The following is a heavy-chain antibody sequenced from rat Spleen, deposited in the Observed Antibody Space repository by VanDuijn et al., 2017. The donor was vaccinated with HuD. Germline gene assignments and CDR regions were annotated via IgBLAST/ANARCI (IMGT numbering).Heavy chain of an antibody. CDR2: IWNTGGS. D-gene: IGHD1-6*01. Sequence: QVQLKESGPGLVQPSQTLSLTCTVAGFSLTAYNVHWVRQPPGKGLEWMGIIWNTGGSRYNSALTSRLSISKDTSKSQVFLKMSSLQTEDTATYYCARGGYTPDYHEDFFDYWGQGVMVTVSS. V-gene: IGHV2-41*01. CDR3: ARGGYTPDYHEDFFDY. CDR1: GFSLTAYN. J-gene: IGHJ2*01.